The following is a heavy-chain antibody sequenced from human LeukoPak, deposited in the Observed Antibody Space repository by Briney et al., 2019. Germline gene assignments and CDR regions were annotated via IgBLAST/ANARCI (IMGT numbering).Heavy chain of an antibody. J-gene: IGHJ6*02. CDR1: GFTFSSYN. CDR3: AKDHNEDCSSFCFGVDV. CDR2: VSGSGTNT. D-gene: IGHD2-2*01. V-gene: IGHV3-23*01. Sequence: GGSLRLSCAASGFTFSSYNMNWVRQAPGKGLEWVSAVSGSGTNTYYADSVKGRFTISRDNSKNTLYLQMNSLRAEDTALYYYAKDHNEDCSSFCFGVDVWGQGTTVTVSS.